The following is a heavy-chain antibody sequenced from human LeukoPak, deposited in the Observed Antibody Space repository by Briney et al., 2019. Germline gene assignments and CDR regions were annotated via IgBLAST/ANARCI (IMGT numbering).Heavy chain of an antibody. V-gene: IGHV3-21*01. CDR2: ISSSSSYI. CDR1: GFTFSSYS. D-gene: IGHD5-24*01. J-gene: IGHJ6*03. CDR3: AKDPRDGYNSHYYYYMDV. Sequence: PGGSLRLSCAASGFTFSSYSMNWVRQAPGKGLEWVSSISSSSSYIYYADSVKGRFTISRDNAKNSLYLQMNSLRAEDTAVYYCAKDPRDGYNSHYYYYMDVWGKGTTVTISS.